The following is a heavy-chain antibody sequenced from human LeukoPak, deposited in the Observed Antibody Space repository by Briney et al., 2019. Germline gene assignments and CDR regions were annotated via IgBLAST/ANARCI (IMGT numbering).Heavy chain of an antibody. J-gene: IGHJ5*02. Sequence: AETLSLTCTVSGGSISSYYWSWIRQPPGKGLEWIGYVNYSGSTNYNPSLKSRVTISVDTSKNQFSLKLSSVTAADTAVYYCARENYDILTGYYYWFDPWGQGTLVTVS. CDR2: VNYSGST. CDR3: ARENYDILTGYYYWFDP. CDR1: GGSISSYY. V-gene: IGHV4-59*01. D-gene: IGHD3-9*01.